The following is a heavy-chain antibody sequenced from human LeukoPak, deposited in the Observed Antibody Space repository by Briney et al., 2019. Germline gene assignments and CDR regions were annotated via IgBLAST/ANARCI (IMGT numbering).Heavy chain of an antibody. J-gene: IGHJ3*01. D-gene: IGHD3-22*01. Sequence: PSETLSLTCTVSGGSLSGHYWSWIRQPPGRRLEWIGYVSYTGRTKYNPSLQSRVTISIDMSKSQFSLKLTSVTSADTAVYSCARLLDNDISGDPDTFHVWGQGTTVIVSS. CDR3: ARLLDNDISGDPDTFHV. CDR2: VSYTGRT. V-gene: IGHV4-59*11. CDR1: GGSLSGHY.